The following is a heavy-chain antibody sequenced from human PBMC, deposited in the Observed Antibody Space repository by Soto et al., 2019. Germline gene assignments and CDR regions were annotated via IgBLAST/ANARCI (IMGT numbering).Heavy chain of an antibody. Sequence: QVQLEESGPGLVKPSETLSLTCTVSGGSITSYYLSWLRQPPGKGREWFGYIDYSGSANYNSSLNSRVTIPIDTSRNQFSLVLSSVTAADTAVYYCATAGRFATTLGYMDVWGKGTTVTVSS. CDR1: GGSITSYY. CDR3: ATAGRFATTLGYMDV. D-gene: IGHD1-7*01. V-gene: IGHV4-59*01. CDR2: IDYSGSA. J-gene: IGHJ6*03.